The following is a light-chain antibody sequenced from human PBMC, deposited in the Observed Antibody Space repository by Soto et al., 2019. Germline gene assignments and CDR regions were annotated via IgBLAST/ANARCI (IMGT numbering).Light chain of an antibody. CDR2: DAS. V-gene: IGKV1-33*01. Sequence: DIQMTQSPSSLSASVGDRVTITCQASQDISNYLNWYQQKPEKAPKLLIYDASNLETGVPSRFSGSGSGTDFTFTISSLQPEDIATYYCQQYNSLPPITFGQGTRLEIK. CDR1: QDISNY. CDR3: QQYNSLPPIT. J-gene: IGKJ5*01.